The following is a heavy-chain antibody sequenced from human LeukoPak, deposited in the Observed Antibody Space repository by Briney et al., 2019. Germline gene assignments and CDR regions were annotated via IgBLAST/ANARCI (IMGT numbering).Heavy chain of an antibody. Sequence: GASVKVSCKASGGTFSSYAISWVRQAPGQGLEWMGGIIPIFGTANYAQKFQGRVTITADESTSTAYMELSSLRSEDTAVYYCARGGYYDSSGYYYSLDYWGQGTLVTVSS. CDR3: ARGGYYDSSGYYYSLDY. J-gene: IGHJ4*02. CDR2: IIPIFGTA. CDR1: GGTFSSYA. V-gene: IGHV1-69*13. D-gene: IGHD3-22*01.